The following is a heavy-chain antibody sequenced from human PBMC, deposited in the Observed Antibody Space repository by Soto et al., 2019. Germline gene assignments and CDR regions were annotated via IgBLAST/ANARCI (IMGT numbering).Heavy chain of an antibody. D-gene: IGHD3-22*01. CDR3: AKTIQNYDSSGHLDY. CDR2: ISSSGSTI. CDR1: GFTVSEYY. Sequence: GGSLRLSCAASGFTVSEYYMRWIRHATGKGLEWVSYISSSGSTIYYADSVKGRFTISRDNAKNSLYLQMNSLRAEDTAVYYCAKTIQNYDSSGHLDYWSQGTLVTV. J-gene: IGHJ4*02. V-gene: IGHV3-11*01.